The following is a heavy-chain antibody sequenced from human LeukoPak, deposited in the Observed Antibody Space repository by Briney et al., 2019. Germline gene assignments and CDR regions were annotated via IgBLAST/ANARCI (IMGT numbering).Heavy chain of an antibody. CDR3: ASSVGSTDY. CDR1: GESLSKYY. V-gene: IGHV4-34*04. CDR2: INHRGST. D-gene: IGHD1-26*01. J-gene: IGHJ4*02. Sequence: SETLSLTCAVYGESLSKYYWTWIRQSPGKGLEWVGEINHRGSTNLNPSLKSRATLSVDTSKHQFSLKLTSVTAADAVVYYCASSVGSTDYWGQGTLVTVSS.